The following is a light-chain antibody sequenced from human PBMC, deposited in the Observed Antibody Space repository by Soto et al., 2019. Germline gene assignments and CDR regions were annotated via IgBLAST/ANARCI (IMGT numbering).Light chain of an antibody. Sequence: EIELTQSPSSLSASVGDRVTITCRTSHSFSRFLNWYQQKPGQAPKLLIYAASTLQTGVPSRFSGGGSGTEXTLTIXSXQPEXXXXXXXXXXYXXSPVTFGPGTTVDVK. CDR3: XXXYXXSPVT. CDR1: HSFSRF. J-gene: IGKJ3*01. V-gene: IGKV1-39*01. CDR2: AAS.